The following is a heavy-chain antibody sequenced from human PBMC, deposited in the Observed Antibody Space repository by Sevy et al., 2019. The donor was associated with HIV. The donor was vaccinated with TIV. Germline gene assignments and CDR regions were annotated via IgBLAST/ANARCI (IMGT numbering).Heavy chain of an antibody. CDR3: ARVPMVRGVTITHFDY. CDR2: IYHSGST. J-gene: IGHJ4*02. CDR1: GGSISSSNW. Sequence: SETLSLTCAVSGGSISSSNWWSWVRQPPGKGLEWIGEIYHSGSTNYNTSLKSRVTISVDKSKNQFSLKLSSVTAADTAVYYCARVPMVRGVTITHFDYWGQGTLVTDSS. V-gene: IGHV4-4*02. D-gene: IGHD3-10*01.